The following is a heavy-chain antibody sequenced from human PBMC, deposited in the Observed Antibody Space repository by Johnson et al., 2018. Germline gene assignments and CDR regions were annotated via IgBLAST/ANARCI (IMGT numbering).Heavy chain of an antibody. D-gene: IGHD6-6*01. CDR3: AKEYSSSSEYFQH. J-gene: IGHJ1*01. CDR2: ISYDGSNK. Sequence: QLVESGGGVVQPGRSLRLSCAASGFTFSTYGMHWVRQAPGKGLEWVAVISYDGSNKYYADSVKGRFTISRDNSKNTLFLQMNSLRAEDTAVFYCAKEYSSSSEYFQHWGQGTLVTVSS. CDR1: GFTFSTYG. V-gene: IGHV3-30*18.